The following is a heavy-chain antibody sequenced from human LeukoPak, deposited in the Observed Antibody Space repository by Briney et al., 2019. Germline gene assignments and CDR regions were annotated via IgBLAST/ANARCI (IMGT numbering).Heavy chain of an antibody. CDR3: ARSSSGVDYSSSSLPDDY. Sequence: SETLSLTCAVYGGSFSGYYWSWIRQPPGKGLEWIGEINHSGSTNYNPSLKSRVTISVDTSKNQFSLKLSYVTAADTAVYYCARSSSGVDYSSSSLPDDYWGQGTLVTVSS. CDR1: GGSFSGYY. J-gene: IGHJ4*02. V-gene: IGHV4-34*01. CDR2: INHSGST. D-gene: IGHD6-6*01.